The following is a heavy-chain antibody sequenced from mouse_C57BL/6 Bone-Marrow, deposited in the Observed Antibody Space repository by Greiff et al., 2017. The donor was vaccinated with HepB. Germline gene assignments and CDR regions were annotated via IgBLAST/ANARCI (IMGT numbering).Heavy chain of an antibody. D-gene: IGHD3-3*01. CDR1: GFTFSDYG. CDR2: ISSGSSTI. CDR3: ASGDSPWYFDV. J-gene: IGHJ1*03. V-gene: IGHV5-17*01. Sequence: EVKLVESGGGLVKPGGSLKLSCAASGFTFSDYGMHWVRQAPEKGLEWVAYISSGSSTIYYADTVKGRFTISKDNAKNTLFLQMTSLRSEDTAMYYCASGDSPWYFDVWGTGTTVTVSS.